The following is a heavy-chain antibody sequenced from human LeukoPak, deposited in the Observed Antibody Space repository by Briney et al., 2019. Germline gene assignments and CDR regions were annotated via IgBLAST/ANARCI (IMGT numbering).Heavy chain of an antibody. V-gene: IGHV1-8*01. Sequence: ASVKVSCKAAGYTFTSYDINWVRQATGQGLGWRGWMNPNSGNTGYAQKFQGRVTMTRNTCKNTAYMELSSLRSEDTAVYYCARGSSSVAGLDYYYYYYMDVWGKGTTVTVSS. CDR2: MNPNSGNT. CDR3: ARGSSSVAGLDYYYYYYMDV. CDR1: GYTFTSYD. D-gene: IGHD6-6*01. J-gene: IGHJ6*03.